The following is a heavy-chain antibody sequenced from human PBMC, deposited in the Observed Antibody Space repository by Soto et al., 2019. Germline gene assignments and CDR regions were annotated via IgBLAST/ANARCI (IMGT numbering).Heavy chain of an antibody. CDR3: ARYSGKYQGPIDY. CDR2: ISYDGSNK. Sequence: QVQLVESGGGVVQPGRSLRLSCAASGFTFSHYGIHWVRQAPGKGLEWLAVISYDGSNKHYADSVKGRFTVSRDNSKNMLYLQMTSLRAEVTAVYFCARYSGKYQGPIDYWGQGTLVTVSS. V-gene: IGHV3-30*03. D-gene: IGHD1-26*01. J-gene: IGHJ4*02. CDR1: GFTFSHYG.